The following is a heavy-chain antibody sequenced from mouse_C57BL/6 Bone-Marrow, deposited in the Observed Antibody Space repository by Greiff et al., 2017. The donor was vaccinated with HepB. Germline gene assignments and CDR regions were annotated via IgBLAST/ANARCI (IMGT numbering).Heavy chain of an antibody. CDR1: GFTFSSYA. D-gene: IGHD1-1*01. J-gene: IGHJ4*01. CDR3: TRLNYYGSSYEGYAMDY. Sequence: EVQLVESGEGLVKPGGSLKLSCAASGFTFSSYAMSWVRQTPEKRLEWVAYISSGGDYIYYADTVKGRFTISRDNARNTLYLQMSSLKSEDTAMYYCTRLNYYGSSYEGYAMDYWGQGTSVTVSS. V-gene: IGHV5-9-1*02. CDR2: ISSGGDYI.